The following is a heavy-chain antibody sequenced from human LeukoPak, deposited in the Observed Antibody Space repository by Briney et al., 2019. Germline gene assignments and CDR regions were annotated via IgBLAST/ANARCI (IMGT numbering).Heavy chain of an antibody. J-gene: IGHJ4*02. D-gene: IGHD6-19*01. Sequence: PGESLQISCKGSGYSFTSYWIGWVRQMPGKGLEWMGIIYPGDSDTRYSPSFQGQVTISADKSISTAYLQWSSLRASDTAMYYCARPYSSGWHYFDYWGQGTLVTVSS. V-gene: IGHV5-51*01. CDR2: IYPGDSDT. CDR3: ARPYSSGWHYFDY. CDR1: GYSFTSYW.